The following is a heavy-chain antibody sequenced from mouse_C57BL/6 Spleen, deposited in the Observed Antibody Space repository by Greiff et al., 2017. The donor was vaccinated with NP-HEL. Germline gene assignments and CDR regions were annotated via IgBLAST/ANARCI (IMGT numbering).Heavy chain of an antibody. CDR3: ARLYYDYEAY. Sequence: QVQLQQPGAELVKPGASVKLSCKASGYTFTSYWMHWVKQRPGQGLEWIGMIHPNSGSTNYNEKFKSKATLTVDKSSSTAYMQLSSLTSEDSAVYYCARLYYDYEAYWGQGTLVTVSA. V-gene: IGHV1-64*01. J-gene: IGHJ3*01. CDR2: IHPNSGST. D-gene: IGHD2-4*01. CDR1: GYTFTSYW.